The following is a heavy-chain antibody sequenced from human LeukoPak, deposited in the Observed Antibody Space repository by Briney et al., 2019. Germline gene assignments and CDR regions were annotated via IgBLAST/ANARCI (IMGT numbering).Heavy chain of an antibody. CDR2: IYTSGST. Sequence: PSETLSLTCTVSGGSISSGSYYWSWIRQPAGKGLEWIGRIYTSGSTNYNPSLKSRVTISVDTSKNQFSLKLSSVTAADTAVYYCAREQSSSWFLGDAFEIWGQGTMVTVSS. CDR3: AREQSSSWFLGDAFEI. V-gene: IGHV4-61*02. CDR1: GGSISSGSYY. D-gene: IGHD6-13*01. J-gene: IGHJ3*02.